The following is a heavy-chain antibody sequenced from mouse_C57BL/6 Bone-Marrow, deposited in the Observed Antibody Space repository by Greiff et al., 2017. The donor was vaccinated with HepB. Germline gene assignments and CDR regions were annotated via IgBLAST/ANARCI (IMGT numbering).Heavy chain of an antibody. CDR3: ARSYYYGSSYNFDY. V-gene: IGHV1-39*01. Sequence: ESGPELVKPGASVKISCKASGYSFTDYNMNWVKQSNGKSLEWIGVINPNYGTTSYNQKFKGKATLTVDQSSSTAYMQLNSLTSEDSAVYYCARSYYYGSSYNFDYWGQGTTLTVSS. D-gene: IGHD1-1*01. CDR2: INPNYGTT. CDR1: GYSFTDYN. J-gene: IGHJ2*01.